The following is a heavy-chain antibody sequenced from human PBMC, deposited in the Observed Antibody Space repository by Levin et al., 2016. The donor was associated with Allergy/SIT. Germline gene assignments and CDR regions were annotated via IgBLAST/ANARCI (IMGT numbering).Heavy chain of an antibody. J-gene: IGHJ6*02. CDR2: IYYSGST. D-gene: IGHD1-26*01. CDR3: ARHKRWELPYYYYGMDV. Sequence: SETLSLTCTVSGGSISSSSYYWGWIRQPPGKGLEWIGSIYYSGSTYYNPSLKSRVTISVDTSKNQFSLKLSSVTAADTAVYYCARHKRWELPYYYYGMDVWGQGTTVTVSS. V-gene: IGHV4-39*01. CDR1: GGSISSSSYY.